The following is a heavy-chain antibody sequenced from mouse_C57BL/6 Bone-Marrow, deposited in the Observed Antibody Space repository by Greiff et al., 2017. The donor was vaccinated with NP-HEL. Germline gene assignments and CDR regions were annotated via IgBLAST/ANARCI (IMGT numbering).Heavy chain of an antibody. CDR3: ASSRYGYGYD. CDR1: GYTFTSYW. J-gene: IGHJ2*01. D-gene: IGHD2-2*01. V-gene: IGHV1-69*01. Sequence: QVQLQQPGAELVMPGASVKLSCKASGYTFTSYWMNWVKQRPGQGLEWIGEIDPSDSYTNYNQQFKGKSTLTVDKSSSTAYMQRSSLTSEDSAVYYCASSRYGYGYDWGQGTTLTVSS. CDR2: IDPSDSYT.